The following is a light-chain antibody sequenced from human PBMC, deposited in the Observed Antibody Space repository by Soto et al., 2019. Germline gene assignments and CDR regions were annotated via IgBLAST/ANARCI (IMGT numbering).Light chain of an antibody. V-gene: IGKV3-20*01. CDR3: HQFASSLT. CDR2: GAS. Sequence: EIVLTQSPGTLSLSPGERATLSCRASQSFSSSYFAWYQQKPGQAPRLLIYGASSSATGIPDRFSGSASGTDFTLTISRLEPEDFAVYFCHQFASSLTFGQGTKVAIK. CDR1: QSFSSSY. J-gene: IGKJ1*01.